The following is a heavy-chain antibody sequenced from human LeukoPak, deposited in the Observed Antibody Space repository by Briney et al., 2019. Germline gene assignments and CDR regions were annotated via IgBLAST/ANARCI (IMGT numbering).Heavy chain of an antibody. D-gene: IGHD6-13*01. V-gene: IGHV4-39*01. CDR2: IYYSGST. J-gene: IGHJ2*01. CDR1: GGSISSSSYY. Sequence: PSDTLSLTCTVSGGSISSSSYYWGWIRQPPGKGLEWIRSIYYSGSTYYNPSLKSRVTMSVETSKNQFSLKLSSVPAADTAVYFGVIHASSWSLWYLYLCGRGTLVTVSS. CDR3: VIHASSWSLWYLYL.